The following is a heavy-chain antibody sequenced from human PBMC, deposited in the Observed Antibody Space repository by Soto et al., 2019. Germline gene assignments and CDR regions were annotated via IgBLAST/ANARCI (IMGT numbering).Heavy chain of an antibody. J-gene: IGHJ3*02. CDR1: GFSLRTNGVG. Sequence: QVTLKESGRTLVKPTQTLTLTCSFSGFSLRTNGVGVGWIRQPPGKALECLARIYWDDDQRYNPSLKSRLTIAKDTSRNQVVLTMTTMDPVDTATYYCARIKVVRGVIITDAFDTWGQGTMVTVSS. CDR3: ARIKVVRGVIITDAFDT. D-gene: IGHD3-10*01. V-gene: IGHV2-5*02. CDR2: IYWDDDQ.